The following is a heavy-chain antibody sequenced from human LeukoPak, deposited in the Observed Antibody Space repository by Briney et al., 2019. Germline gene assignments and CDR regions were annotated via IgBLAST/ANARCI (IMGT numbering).Heavy chain of an antibody. J-gene: IGHJ4*02. D-gene: IGHD6-19*01. Sequence: SETLSLTCTVSGGSISSYYWSWIRQPPGKGLEWIGYIYYSGTTNYNPSLKSRDTISVDTSKNQFSLKLSSVTAADTAVYYCAREGSSGWYNYWGQGTLVTVSS. V-gene: IGHV4-59*01. CDR1: GGSISSYY. CDR2: IYYSGTT. CDR3: AREGSSGWYNY.